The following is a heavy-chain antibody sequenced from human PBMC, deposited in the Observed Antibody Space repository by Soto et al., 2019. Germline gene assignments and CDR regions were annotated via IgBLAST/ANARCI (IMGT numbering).Heavy chain of an antibody. Sequence: QVQLQESGPGLVKPSQTLSLTCTVSGGSISSGGYYWSWIRQHPGKGLEWIGYIYYRGSTYYKPSLKRRVTISVDTSKNQFSLKLRSVTAADTAVYYCARDRVRGHGGMDVWGQGTTVTVSS. CDR2: IYYRGST. V-gene: IGHV4-31*03. CDR1: GGSISSGGYY. J-gene: IGHJ6*02. D-gene: IGHD3-10*02. CDR3: ARDRVRGHGGMDV.